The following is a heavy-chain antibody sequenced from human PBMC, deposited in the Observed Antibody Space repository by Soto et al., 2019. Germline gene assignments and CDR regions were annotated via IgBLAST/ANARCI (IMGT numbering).Heavy chain of an antibody. J-gene: IGHJ4*02. CDR1: GFTFSSYS. D-gene: IGHD5-18*01. CDR3: ARATRPRYSYGYFLDY. Sequence: GGSLRLSCAASGFTFSSYSMNWVRQAPGKGLEGVSSISSSSSYIYYADSVKGRFTISRDNAKNSLYLQMNSLRAEDTAVYYCARATRPRYSYGYFLDYWGQGTLVTVSS. V-gene: IGHV3-21*01. CDR2: ISSSSSYI.